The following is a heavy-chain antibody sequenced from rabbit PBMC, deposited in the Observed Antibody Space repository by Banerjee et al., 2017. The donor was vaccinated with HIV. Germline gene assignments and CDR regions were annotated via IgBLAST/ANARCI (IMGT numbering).Heavy chain of an antibody. CDR2: IDPVFGST. CDR3: ARDPRYDAYADWGYGYGMDL. J-gene: IGHJ6*01. D-gene: IGHD6-1*01. V-gene: IGHV1S47*01. Sequence: QEQLVESGGGLVQPGGSLKLSCKASGFSLSSYAMSWVRQAPGKGLEWIGYIDPVFGSTYYASWVNGRFTISSHNAQNTVSLQMNSLTAADTATYFCARDPRYDAYADWGYGYGMDLWGQGTLVTVS. CDR1: GFSLSSYA.